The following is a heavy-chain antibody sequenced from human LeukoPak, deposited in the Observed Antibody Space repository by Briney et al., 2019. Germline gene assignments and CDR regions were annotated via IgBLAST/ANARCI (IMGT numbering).Heavy chain of an antibody. D-gene: IGHD5-18*01. V-gene: IGHV5-10-1*01. J-gene: IGHJ4*02. CDR2: IDPSDSCT. CDR3: ARLGDTAMWGVY. Sequence: GESLKISCKGSGYSFTSYWISWVRQMPGKGLEWMGRIDPSDSCTNYSPSFQGHVTISADKPISTAHLQWSSLKASDTAMYYCARLGDTAMWGVYWGRGTLVTVSS. CDR1: GYSFTSYW.